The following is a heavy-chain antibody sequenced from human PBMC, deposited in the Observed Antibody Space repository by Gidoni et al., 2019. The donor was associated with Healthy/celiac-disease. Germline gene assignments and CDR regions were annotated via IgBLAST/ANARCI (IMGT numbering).Heavy chain of an antibody. CDR3: ANRGRTVVTPTGY. Sequence: EVQLLESGGGLVHPGGSLRLSCAASGFTFSSYAIRWVRQAPGKGLGWVSAISGSGGSTYYADSVKGRFTISRDNSKNTLYLQMNSLRAEDTAVYYCANRGRTVVTPTGYWGQGTLVTVSS. J-gene: IGHJ4*02. CDR2: ISGSGGST. V-gene: IGHV3-23*01. CDR1: GFTFSSYA. D-gene: IGHD2-15*01.